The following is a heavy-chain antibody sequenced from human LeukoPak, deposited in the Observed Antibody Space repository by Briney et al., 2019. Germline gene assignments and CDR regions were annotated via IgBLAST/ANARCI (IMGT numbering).Heavy chain of an antibody. J-gene: IGHJ4*02. V-gene: IGHV3-21*06. CDR2: IGGSGGFTT. D-gene: IGHD3-10*01. Sequence: GGSLRLSCEASGFTFSNYGMNWVRQAPGKGLEWVSGIGGSGGFTTYFADSVKGRFTISRDNAKNSLYLQMNSLRAGDTAVYYCVTGPFDYWGQGTLVTVSS. CDR1: GFTFSNYG. CDR3: VTGPFDY.